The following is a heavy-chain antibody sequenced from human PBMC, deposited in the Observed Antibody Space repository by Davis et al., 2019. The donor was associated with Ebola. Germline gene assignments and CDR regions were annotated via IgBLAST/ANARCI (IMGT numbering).Heavy chain of an antibody. CDR3: ARDIAYGTFDY. V-gene: IGHV3-30-3*01. CDR1: GFTFSSYA. D-gene: IGHD4-17*01. CDR2: ISYDGSNK. Sequence: GESLKISCAASGFTFSSYAMHWVRQAPGKGLEWVTVISYDGSNKYYADSVKGRFTISRDNSKNSLYLQMNSLRADDMAVYYCARDIAYGTFDYWGRGTQFTVSS. J-gene: IGHJ4*02.